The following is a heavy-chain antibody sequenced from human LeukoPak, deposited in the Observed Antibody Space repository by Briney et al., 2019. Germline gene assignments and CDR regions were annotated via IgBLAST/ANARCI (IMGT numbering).Heavy chain of an antibody. Sequence: GGSLRLSCAASGFTFSSYAMHWVRQAPGKGLEWVAVISYDGSNKYYADSVKGRFTISRDNSKNTLYLQMNSLRAEDMAVYYCARGVLVFDIWGQGTMVTVSS. CDR2: ISYDGSNK. CDR1: GFTFSSYA. CDR3: ARGVLVFDI. V-gene: IGHV3-30*04. D-gene: IGHD2-8*02. J-gene: IGHJ3*02.